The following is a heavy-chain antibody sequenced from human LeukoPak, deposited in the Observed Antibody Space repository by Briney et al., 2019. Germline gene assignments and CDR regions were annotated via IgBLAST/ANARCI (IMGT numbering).Heavy chain of an antibody. V-gene: IGHV3-11*01. J-gene: IGHJ6*03. CDR1: GFTFSDYY. CDR3: ARRTYYNFWSGYPTSYYNYYYMDV. CDR2: ISGSGDTI. Sequence: GGSLRLSCAASGFTFSDYYMNWIRQAPGSGLEWISFISGSGDTIYYADSVKGRFTISRDNAKNALYLQMNSLRAEDSAVYYCARRTYYNFWSGYPTSYYNYYYMDVWGKGTTVTVSS. D-gene: IGHD3-3*01.